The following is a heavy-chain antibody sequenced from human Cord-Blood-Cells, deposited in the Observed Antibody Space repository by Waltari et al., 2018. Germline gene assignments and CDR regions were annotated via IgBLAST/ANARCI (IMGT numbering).Heavy chain of an antibody. J-gene: IGHJ4*02. D-gene: IGHD7-27*01. CDR1: GFTFSSPA. CDR3: AKARNWGFLHFDY. V-gene: IGHV3-23*01. CDR2: ICGSGGST. Sequence: EVQLLESGGGFVQTGWALRLSCAASGFTFSSPAVTWVRTAPGRERAWCCAVPGKWVEWVSGICGSGGSTYDADSVKGWFTISRDNSKNSLYLQMNRLRAEDTAVYYCAKARNWGFLHFDYWGQGTLVTVSS.